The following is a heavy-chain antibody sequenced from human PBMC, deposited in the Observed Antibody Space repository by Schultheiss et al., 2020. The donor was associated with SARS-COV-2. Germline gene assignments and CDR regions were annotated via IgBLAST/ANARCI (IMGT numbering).Heavy chain of an antibody. V-gene: IGHV2-5*01. CDR1: GLSLSNARMG. J-gene: IGHJ4*02. CDR3: AHRLSRSRRDTAMYYFDY. CDR2: IYWNDDK. Sequence: SGPTLVKPTETLTLTCTVSGLSLSNARMGVGWIRQPPGKALEWLALIYWNDDKRYSPSLKSRLTITKDTSKNQVVLTMTNMDPVDTATYYCAHRLSRSRRDTAMYYFDYWGQGTLVTVSS. D-gene: IGHD5-18*01.